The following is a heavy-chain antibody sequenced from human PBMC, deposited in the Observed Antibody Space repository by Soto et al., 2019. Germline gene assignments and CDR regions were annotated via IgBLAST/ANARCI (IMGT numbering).Heavy chain of an antibody. CDR2: IPYDGSNK. CDR1: GFTFSSYG. D-gene: IGHD6-13*01. J-gene: IGHJ6*02. V-gene: IGHV3-30*18. CDR3: AKTLPPGIATASTLYYYYYYYGMDV. Sequence: PGGSLRLSCAASGFTFSSYGMHWVRQAPGKGLEWVAVIPYDGSNKYYADSVKGRFTISRDNSKNTLYLQMNSLRAEDTAVYYCAKTLPPGIATASTLYYYYYYYGMDVWGQGTTVTVSS.